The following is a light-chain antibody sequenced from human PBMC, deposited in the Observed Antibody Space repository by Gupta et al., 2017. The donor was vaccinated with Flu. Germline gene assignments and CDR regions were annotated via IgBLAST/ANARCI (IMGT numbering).Light chain of an antibody. Sequence: DIQMTQSPSSLSASVGDRVTITCRASQTINNYLNWYQQKPGKAPKVLIYDTSSLQSGVPSRFGGSGSGTDFTLTISRLQPEDFATYYCQQTDNIPITFGEGTQLEIK. CDR1: QTINNY. J-gene: IGKJ5*01. V-gene: IGKV1-39*01. CDR3: QQTDNIPIT. CDR2: DTS.